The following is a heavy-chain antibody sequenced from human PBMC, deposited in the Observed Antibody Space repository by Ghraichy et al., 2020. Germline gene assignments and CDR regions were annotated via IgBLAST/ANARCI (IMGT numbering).Heavy chain of an antibody. Sequence: GGSLRLSCSASGFTISTYGMHWVRQPPGKGLEYVAVITSNGRSSNYADSVKGRFTIARDNSKNALYLQMSRLRDEDTAVYYCGKDLGELLSLYMDYWGPGNLVTVSS. V-gene: IGHV3-64D*06. J-gene: IGHJ4*02. CDR3: GKDLGELLSLYMDY. CDR1: GFTISTYG. CDR2: ITSNGRSS. D-gene: IGHD3-16*01.